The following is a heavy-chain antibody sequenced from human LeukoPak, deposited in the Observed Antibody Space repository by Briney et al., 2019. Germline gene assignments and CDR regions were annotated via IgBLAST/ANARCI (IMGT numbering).Heavy chain of an antibody. Sequence: GRSLTLSCAASGFTFSAYGMHWVRQAPGKGLEWVAVIWSDGGKSYNSDSVKGRFTISRDNSKNTLYLQMNSLRADDTAVYYCANDPRGPYYWGQGILVTVSS. D-gene: IGHD6-25*01. V-gene: IGHV3-33*06. CDR3: ANDPRGPYY. CDR1: GFTFSAYG. J-gene: IGHJ4*02. CDR2: IWSDGGKS.